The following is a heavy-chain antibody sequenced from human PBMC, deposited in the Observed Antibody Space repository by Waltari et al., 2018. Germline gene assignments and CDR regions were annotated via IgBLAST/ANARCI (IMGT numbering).Heavy chain of an antibody. CDR2: ISGNGCST. D-gene: IGHD3-10*01. V-gene: IGHV3-23*01. CDR1: GLHFRTYA. J-gene: IGHJ5*01. CDR3: AKRGVFGSGSYFKNNWFDS. Sequence: EVQLLESGGGLVQPWGFLRLAGAASGLHFRTYAMRWVRQAPGKGLEWVSTISGNGCSTYYADSVKGRFTISRDNSKTSLYLQMNSLRAEDTAVYYCAKRGVFGSGSYFKNNWFDSWGQGTLVTVSS.